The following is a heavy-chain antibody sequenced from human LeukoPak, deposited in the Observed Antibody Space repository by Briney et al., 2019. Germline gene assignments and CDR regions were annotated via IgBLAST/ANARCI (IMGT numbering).Heavy chain of an antibody. CDR3: ARPEGSGWWD. Sequence: PGGSLRLSCAASAFTFSGYWMSWVRQAPGKGLEWVANIKQDGSEKYYVDSVKGRFTISRDNAKSTLYLQMNSLRAEDTAVYYCARPEGSGWWDWGQGTLVTVSS. CDR1: AFTFSGYW. D-gene: IGHD6-19*01. J-gene: IGHJ4*02. V-gene: IGHV3-7*01. CDR2: IKQDGSEK.